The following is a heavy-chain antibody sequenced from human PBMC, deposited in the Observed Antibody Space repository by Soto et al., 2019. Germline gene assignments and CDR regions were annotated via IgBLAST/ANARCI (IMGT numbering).Heavy chain of an antibody. V-gene: IGHV1-18*01. J-gene: IGHJ5*02. CDR3: ARDLRYCSGGSCWGWFDP. D-gene: IGHD2-15*01. CDR2: ISAYNGNT. CDR1: GYTFTSYG. Sequence: GASVKVSCKASGYTFTSYGISWVRQAPGQGLEWMGWISAYNGNTNYAQKLQGRVTMTTDTSTSTAYMELRSLRSDDTAVYYCARDLRYCSGGSCWGWFDPWGQGTLVTVSS.